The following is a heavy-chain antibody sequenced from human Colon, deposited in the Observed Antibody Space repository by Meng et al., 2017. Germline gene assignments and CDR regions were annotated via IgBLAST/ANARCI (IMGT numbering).Heavy chain of an antibody. D-gene: IGHD2/OR15-2a*01. CDR1: GYSLNSGYY. CDR3: ARESGLLSAIVEIGRAGRFDP. V-gene: IGHV4-38-2*02. J-gene: IGHJ5*02. CDR2: MHHSGST. Sequence: HVPLAESGTGLVKPSETLSPTCAVSGYSLNSGYYWGWIRQAPGRGLEWIASMHHSGSTYYNPSLKTRLSLSIDTSRNELSLKLTSVTAADSAVYYCARESGLLSAIVEIGRAGRFDPWGLGTLVTVSS.